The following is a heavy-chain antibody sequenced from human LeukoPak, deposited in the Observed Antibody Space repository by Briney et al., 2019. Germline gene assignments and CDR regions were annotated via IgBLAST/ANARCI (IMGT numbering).Heavy chain of an antibody. J-gene: IGHJ5*02. CDR3: ARSYFAVLTNYYMWLAP. CDR1: GYTFTDYY. Sequence: ASVKVSCKASGYTFTDYYIHWVRQAPGQGLEWMGWINLNSGDTYYAQNFQDRVTMTGDTSISTAYLELSSLRSDDTAVLYCARSYFAVLTNYYMWLAPWGQGTLVTVSS. D-gene: IGHD3-9*01. CDR2: INLNSGDT. V-gene: IGHV1-2*02.